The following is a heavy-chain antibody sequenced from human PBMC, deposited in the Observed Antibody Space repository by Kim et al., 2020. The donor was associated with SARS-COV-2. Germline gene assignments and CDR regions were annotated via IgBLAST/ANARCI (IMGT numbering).Heavy chain of an antibody. D-gene: IGHD1-26*01. CDR3: ARDSGSYYSLDY. CDR2: INPSGGRT. V-gene: IGHV1-46*01. J-gene: IGHJ4*02. Sequence: ASVKVSCKASGYTFTSYYMHWVRQAPGQGLEWMGIINPSGGRTSYAQKFQGRVTMTRDTSTSTVYMELSSLRSEDTAVYYCARDSGSYYSLDYWGQGTLVTVSS. CDR1: GYTFTSYY.